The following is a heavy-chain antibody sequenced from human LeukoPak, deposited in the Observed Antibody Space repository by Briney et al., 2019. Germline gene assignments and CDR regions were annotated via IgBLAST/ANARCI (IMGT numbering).Heavy chain of an antibody. Sequence: GGTLRHSCAASGFSFSDYAVNWVRQAPGKGLEWVSSITSSSGYMSYADSVKGRFTISRDNAKNSLYLQMNSLRPDDTAVYYCARRSGNSGHDYWGQGTLVTVSS. CDR1: GFSFSDYA. CDR2: ITSSSGYM. J-gene: IGHJ4*02. CDR3: ARRSGNSGHDY. D-gene: IGHD4-23*01. V-gene: IGHV3-21*01.